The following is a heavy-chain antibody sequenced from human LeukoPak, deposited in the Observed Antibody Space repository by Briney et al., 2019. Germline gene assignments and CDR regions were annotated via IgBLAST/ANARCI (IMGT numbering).Heavy chain of an antibody. D-gene: IGHD1-1*01. CDR2: IYPGDCDT. J-gene: IGHJ4*02. Sequence: GGSLQISGEGSGSIFTSYWIGGGRQLPGKGLEGMGIIYPGDCDTRDSPSFQGQVTISADKSISTAYLQWSSLKASDTAMYYCARGTGIRPIDYWGQGTLVTVSS. V-gene: IGHV5-51*01. CDR1: GSIFTSYW. CDR3: ARGTGIRPIDY.